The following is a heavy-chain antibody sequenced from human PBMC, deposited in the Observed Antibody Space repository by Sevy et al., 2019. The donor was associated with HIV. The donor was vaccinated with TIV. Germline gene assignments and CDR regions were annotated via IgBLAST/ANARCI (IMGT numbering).Heavy chain of an antibody. J-gene: IGHJ6*02. D-gene: IGHD5-12*01. V-gene: IGHV3-48*01. CDR1: GFTFSSYS. CDR2: ISSTSSTI. Sequence: GGSLRLSCAASGFTFSSYSMNWVRQAPGKGLEWISYISSTSSTIYYADSVKSRFTISRDNAKNSLYLQMNSPRAEDTAVYYCARNGGYADYGMDVWGQGTTVTVSS. CDR3: ARNGGYADYGMDV.